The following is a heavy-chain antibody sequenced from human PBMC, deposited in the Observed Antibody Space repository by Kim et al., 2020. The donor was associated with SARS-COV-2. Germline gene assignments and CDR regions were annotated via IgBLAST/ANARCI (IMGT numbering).Heavy chain of an antibody. V-gene: IGHV3-33*01. CDR3: ARGQYCSSTSCYVGWFDP. CDR1: GFTFSSYG. D-gene: IGHD2-2*01. Sequence: GGSLRLSCAASGFTFSSYGMHWVRQAPGKRLEWVAVIWYDGSNKYYADSVKGRFTNSRDNSKNTLYLQMNSLRAEDTAVYYCARGQYCSSTSCYVGWFDPWGQGTLVIVSS. J-gene: IGHJ5*02. CDR2: IWYDGSNK.